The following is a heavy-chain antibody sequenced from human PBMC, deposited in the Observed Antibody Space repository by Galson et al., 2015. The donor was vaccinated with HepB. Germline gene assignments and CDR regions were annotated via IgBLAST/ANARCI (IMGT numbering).Heavy chain of an antibody. J-gene: IGHJ3*02. CDR2: INAGNGNT. V-gene: IGHV1-3*01. Sequence: SVKVSCKASGYTFTSYAMHWVRQAPGQRLEWVGWINAGNGNTKYSQKFQGRVTITRDTSASTAYMELSSLRSEDTAVYYCARDGTTYYYDSSGRLDAFDIWGQGTMVTVSS. CDR1: GYTFTSYA. CDR3: ARDGTTYYYDSSGRLDAFDI. D-gene: IGHD3-22*01.